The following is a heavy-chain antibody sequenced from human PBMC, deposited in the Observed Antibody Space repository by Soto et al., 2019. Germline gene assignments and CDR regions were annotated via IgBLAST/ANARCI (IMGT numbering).Heavy chain of an antibody. J-gene: IGHJ4*02. D-gene: IGHD6-19*01. CDR2: ISAYNGNT. Sequence: ASVKVSCKASGYTFTNYGISWVRQAPGQGLEWMGWISAYNGNTNYAQKLQGRVTMTTDTSTSTAYMELRSLRSDDTAVYYCARTGVSIAVASYFDYWGQGTLVTVSS. V-gene: IGHV1-18*01. CDR1: GYTFTNYG. CDR3: ARTGVSIAVASYFDY.